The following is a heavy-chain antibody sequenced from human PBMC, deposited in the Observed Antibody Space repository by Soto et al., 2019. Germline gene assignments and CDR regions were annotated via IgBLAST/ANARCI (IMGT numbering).Heavy chain of an antibody. Sequence: GGSLRLSCAASGFTVSSNYMSWVRQAPGKGLEWVSVIYSGGSTYYADSVKGRFTISRDNSKNTLYLQMNSLRAEDTAVYYCAKYSSSHGAGYYYYYMDVWGKGTTVTVSS. CDR3: AKYSSSHGAGYYYYYMDV. D-gene: IGHD6-6*01. CDR1: GFTVSSNY. CDR2: IYSGGST. J-gene: IGHJ6*03. V-gene: IGHV3-66*01.